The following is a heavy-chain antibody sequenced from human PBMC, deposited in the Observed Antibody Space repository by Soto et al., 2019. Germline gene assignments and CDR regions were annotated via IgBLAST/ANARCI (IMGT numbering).Heavy chain of an antibody. V-gene: IGHV4-28*01. CDR2: IYYSGTT. CDR3: ARREIQGPIDY. Sequence: QVQLQESGPGLVKPSDTLSLTCAVSGYSISSSNWWGWIRQPPGKGLEWIGYIYYSGTTYYNPSLKSRVTMSVDTAKHQFSLNLTSVTAVDTAVYYCARREIQGPIDYWGQGTLVTVSS. J-gene: IGHJ4*02. CDR1: GYSISSSNW. D-gene: IGHD1-26*01.